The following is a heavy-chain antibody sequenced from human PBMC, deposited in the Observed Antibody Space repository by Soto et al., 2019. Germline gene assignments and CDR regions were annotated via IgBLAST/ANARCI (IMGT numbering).Heavy chain of an antibody. CDR2: IYQSGGA. J-gene: IGHJ4*02. CDR1: GDYISSGGYS. Sequence: TLSLTCAVSGDYISSGGYSWNWIRQPPGKGLEWIGYIYQSGGASYNPSLKSRVTMSVDGSKNHFSLQLNSVTAADTAVYYCARGRLLPAVNFDYWGQGTLVTVSS. V-gene: IGHV4-30-2*01. D-gene: IGHD2-2*01. CDR3: ARGRLLPAVNFDY.